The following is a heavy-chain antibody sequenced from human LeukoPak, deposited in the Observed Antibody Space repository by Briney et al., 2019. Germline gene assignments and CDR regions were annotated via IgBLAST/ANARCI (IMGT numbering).Heavy chain of an antibody. CDR1: GFTFSNYW. CDR2: IKPDGSEK. Sequence: GGSLRLSCAASGFTFSNYWMSWVRQAPGKGLEWVANIKPDGSEKYYVDSVKGRFTISRDNAKNSLYLQMSSLTAEDTAMYYCSRGGYYFGSWGQGTLVTVSS. J-gene: IGHJ5*02. CDR3: SRGGYYFGS. V-gene: IGHV3-7*01. D-gene: IGHD3-3*01.